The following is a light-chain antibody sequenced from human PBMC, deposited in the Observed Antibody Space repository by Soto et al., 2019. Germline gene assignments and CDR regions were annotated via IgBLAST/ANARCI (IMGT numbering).Light chain of an antibody. CDR2: AAS. CDR1: QSISSN. J-gene: IGKJ2*01. CDR3: QQSYSTPYT. V-gene: IGKV1-39*01. Sequence: DIQMTQSPSSLSASVGERVTITCRASQSISSNLNWYQQKAGKAPKLLIYAASSFQSGVPSRFSGSGSGTDFSLTISSLQPEDFAIYFCQQSYSTPYTFGQGTKLEIK.